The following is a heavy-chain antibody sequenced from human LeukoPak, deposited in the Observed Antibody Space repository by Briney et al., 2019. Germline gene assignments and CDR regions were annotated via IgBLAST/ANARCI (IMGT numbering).Heavy chain of an antibody. D-gene: IGHD5-18*01. CDR2: IYYSGRN. V-gene: IGHV4-39*01. J-gene: IGHJ4*02. Sequence: SETLSLTCTVSGGSISSSSYYWGWDRQPPGKGGEWFGSIYYSGRNYDNTSRRSRVTISVHTSKTQFSLKLSSVTAAATAVYYCASTVGTAMVNYWGQGTLVTVSS. CDR3: ASTVGTAMVNY. CDR1: GGSISSSSYY.